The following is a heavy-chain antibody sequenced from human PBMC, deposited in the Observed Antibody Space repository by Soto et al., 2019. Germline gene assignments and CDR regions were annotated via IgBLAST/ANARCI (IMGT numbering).Heavy chain of an antibody. Sequence: GESLKISCKGSGYSFTSYWISWVRQMPGKGLEWMGRIDPSDSYTNYSPSFQGHVTISADKSISTAYLQWSSLKASDTAMYYCARRPVAARPDYYYGMDVWGQGTTVTVSS. CDR2: IDPSDSYT. D-gene: IGHD6-6*01. CDR3: ARRPVAARPDYYYGMDV. V-gene: IGHV5-10-1*01. CDR1: GYSFTSYW. J-gene: IGHJ6*02.